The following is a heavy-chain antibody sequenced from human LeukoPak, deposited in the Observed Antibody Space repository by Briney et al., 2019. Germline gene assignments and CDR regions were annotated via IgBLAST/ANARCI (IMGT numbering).Heavy chain of an antibody. D-gene: IGHD4-17*01. V-gene: IGHV4-59*08. J-gene: IGHJ6*02. CDR1: GGSISSHY. Sequence: SETLSLTCTVSGGSISSHYWSWIRQPPGKRLEWIGYIHYSGTTNYDPSLKGRVSISADTFENHMSLRLSSVTAADTAVYYCVRHLSGDYAWLDVWGQGTTVTVSS. CDR2: IHYSGTT. CDR3: VRHLSGDYAWLDV.